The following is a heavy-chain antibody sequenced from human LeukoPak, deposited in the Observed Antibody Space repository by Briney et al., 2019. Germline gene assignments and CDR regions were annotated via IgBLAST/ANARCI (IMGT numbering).Heavy chain of an antibody. D-gene: IGHD1-26*01. Sequence: GGSLRLSCAASGLTVSSTYMSWVRQTPGKGLEWVSVIYSGGSTYYADSVKGRFTISRDNSKNTLYLQMNSLRAEDTAVYYCARDNAGLVKHLDAFDLWGQGTMVIVAS. CDR3: ARDNAGLVKHLDAFDL. J-gene: IGHJ3*01. CDR1: GLTVSSTY. CDR2: IYSGGST. V-gene: IGHV3-66*01.